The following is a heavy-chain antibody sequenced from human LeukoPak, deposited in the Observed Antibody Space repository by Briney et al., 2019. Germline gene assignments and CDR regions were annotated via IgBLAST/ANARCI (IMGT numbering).Heavy chain of an antibody. CDR2: ISGSGGST. CDR1: GFTFSSYD. Sequence: PGGSLRLSCAASGFTFSSYDMSWVRQAPGKGLEWVSAISGSGGSTYYADSVKGRFTISRDNSKNTLYLQMNSLRAEDTAVYYCAKGDPGFVVVPAATTLDYWGQGTLVTVSS. CDR3: AKGDPGFVVVPAATTLDY. V-gene: IGHV3-23*01. J-gene: IGHJ4*02. D-gene: IGHD2-2*01.